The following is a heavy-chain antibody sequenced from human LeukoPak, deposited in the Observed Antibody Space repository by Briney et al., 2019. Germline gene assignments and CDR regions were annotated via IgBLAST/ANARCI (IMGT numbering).Heavy chain of an antibody. CDR3: ARGASGDYVWGSYRPHDAFDI. Sequence: ASVKVSCKASGGTFSSYAISWVRQAPGQGLEWMGRIIPILGIANYAQKFQGRVTITADKSTSTAYMELSSLRSEDTAVYYCARGASGDYVWGSYRPHDAFDIWGQGTMVTVSS. J-gene: IGHJ3*02. CDR1: GGTFSSYA. CDR2: IIPILGIA. D-gene: IGHD3-16*02. V-gene: IGHV1-69*04.